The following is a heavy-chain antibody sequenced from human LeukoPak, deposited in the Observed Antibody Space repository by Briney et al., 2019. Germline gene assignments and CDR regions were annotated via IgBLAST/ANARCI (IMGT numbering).Heavy chain of an antibody. CDR2: KNPNSGNT. Sequence: ASVKVSCKASGYTFTSYDINWVRQATGQGLEWMGWKNPNSGNTGYAQKFQGRVTMTRNTSISTAYMELSSLRSEDTAVYYCARRALELTYYYYYYMDVWGKGTTVTVSS. D-gene: IGHD1-7*01. CDR1: GYTFTSYD. CDR3: ARRALELTYYYYYYMDV. V-gene: IGHV1-8*01. J-gene: IGHJ6*03.